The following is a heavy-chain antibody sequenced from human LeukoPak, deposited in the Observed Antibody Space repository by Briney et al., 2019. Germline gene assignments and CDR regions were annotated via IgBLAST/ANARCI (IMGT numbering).Heavy chain of an antibody. CDR2: INTNTGNP. D-gene: IGHD3-10*01. Sequence: ASVKVSCKASGYTFTSYAMNWVRQAPGQGLEWMGWINTNTGNPTYAQGFTGRFVFSLDTSVSTAYLQISSLKAEDTAAYYCARRLWFGELLQEGNFDYWGQGTLVTVSS. CDR1: GYTFTSYA. J-gene: IGHJ4*02. V-gene: IGHV7-4-1*02. CDR3: ARRLWFGELLQEGNFDY.